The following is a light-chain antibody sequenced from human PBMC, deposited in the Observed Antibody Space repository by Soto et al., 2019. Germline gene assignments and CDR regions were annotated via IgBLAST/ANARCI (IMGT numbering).Light chain of an antibody. CDR2: GAS. V-gene: IGKV3-20*01. J-gene: IGKJ1*01. CDR1: QSVSSSY. CDR3: QQYGSSPPT. Sequence: EIVLTQSPGTLSLSPGERGTLSCRASQSVSSSYLAWYQHRPGQAPRLVIYGASGRAAGIPDRFSGSGSGTDFTITISTLETEELAVYYCQQYGSSPPTFGQRTKVEIK.